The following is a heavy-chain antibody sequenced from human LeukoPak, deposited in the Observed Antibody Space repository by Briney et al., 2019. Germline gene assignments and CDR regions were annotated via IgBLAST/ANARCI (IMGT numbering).Heavy chain of an antibody. CDR2: IYNSGST. CDR1: GDSFSYFY. D-gene: IGHD3-10*01. J-gene: IGHJ3*02. CDR3: AKSNGYGLVDI. Sequence: SETLSLTCTVSGDSFSYFYWSWIRQPPGKRLEWIGYIYNSGSTNYNPSLKSRVTISLDTSRNQFSLKLNSVTAADTAVYYCAKSNGYGLVDIWGQGTMVTVSS. V-gene: IGHV4-59*12.